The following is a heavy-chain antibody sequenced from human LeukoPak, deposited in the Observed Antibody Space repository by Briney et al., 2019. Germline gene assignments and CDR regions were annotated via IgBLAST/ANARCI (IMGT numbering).Heavy chain of an antibody. CDR1: GGSISSSSYY. D-gene: IGHD3-22*01. CDR2: IYYSGST. Sequence: SETLSLTCTVSGGSISSSSYYWGWIRQPPGKGLEWIGSIYYSGSTYYNPSLKSRVTISVDTSKNQFSLKLSSVTAADTAVYYCARDPGDSKPPDYWGQGTLVTVSS. CDR3: ARDPGDSKPPDY. J-gene: IGHJ4*02. V-gene: IGHV4-39*07.